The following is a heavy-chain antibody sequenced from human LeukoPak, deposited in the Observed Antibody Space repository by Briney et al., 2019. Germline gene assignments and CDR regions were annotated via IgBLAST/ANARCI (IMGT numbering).Heavy chain of an antibody. D-gene: IGHD3-22*01. CDR2: FDPEDGET. CDR3: ATLIGDSSGYFDP. Sequence: GASVKVSCKASRGTFSNYAISWVRQAPGKGLEWMGGFDPEDGETIYAQKFQGRVTMTEDTSTDTAYMELSSLRSEDTAVYYCATLIGDSSGYFDPWGQGTLVTVSS. J-gene: IGHJ5*02. V-gene: IGHV1-24*01. CDR1: RGTFSNYA.